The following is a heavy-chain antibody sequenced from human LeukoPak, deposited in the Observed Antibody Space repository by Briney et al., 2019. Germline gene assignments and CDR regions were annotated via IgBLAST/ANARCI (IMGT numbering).Heavy chain of an antibody. CDR1: GGSISGYY. Sequence: SETLSLTCTVSGGSISGYYWSWIRQPPGKGLEWIGYLYYSGSTNYNPSLKSRVTISVDTSKNQFYLKLSSVTAADTAVYYCAALGGIYSYCGQGTLVTVSS. V-gene: IGHV4-59*03. CDR2: LYYSGST. D-gene: IGHD1-26*01. J-gene: IGHJ4*02. CDR3: AALGGIYSY.